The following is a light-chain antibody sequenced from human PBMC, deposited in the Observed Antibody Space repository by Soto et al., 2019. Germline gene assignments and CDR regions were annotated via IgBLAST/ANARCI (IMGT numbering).Light chain of an antibody. V-gene: IGLV2-8*01. CDR3: SSDAGSNSV. J-gene: IGLJ1*01. Sequence: QSALTQPPSASGSPGQSVTISCTGTSSDVGGYNYVSWYQQHPGKAPKLMIYDVSKRPSGVPDRFSGSKSGNTASLTVSGLQAEDEADYYCSSDAGSNSVFGTGTKVTVL. CDR1: SSDVGGYNY. CDR2: DVS.